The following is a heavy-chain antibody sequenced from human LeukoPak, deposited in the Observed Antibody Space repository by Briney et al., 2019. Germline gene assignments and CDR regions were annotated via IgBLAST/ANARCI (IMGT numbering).Heavy chain of an antibody. D-gene: IGHD3-10*01. CDR1: GGSISSSSSY. J-gene: IGHJ5*02. V-gene: IGHV4-39*07. CDR2: IYYSGST. CDR3: ERGGAMVRGGFDP. Sequence: ASETLSLTCTVSGGSISSSSSYWNWIRQPPGKGLEWIGGIYYSGSTYYNPSLKSRVTISVDTSKNQFSLKLYSVTAADAAVYYCERGGAMVRGGFDPWGQGTLVTVSS.